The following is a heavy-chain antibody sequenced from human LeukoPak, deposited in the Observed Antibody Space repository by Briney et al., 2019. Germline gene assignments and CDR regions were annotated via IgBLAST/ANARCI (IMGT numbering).Heavy chain of an antibody. CDR1: GVTFNFYA. CDR2: ITGSGDST. CDR3: AKENPVGGTNYFDY. V-gene: IGHV3-23*01. D-gene: IGHD1-26*01. Sequence: GGSLRLSCAASGVTFNFYAMSWVRRAPGKGLEWVSAITGSGDSTYYADSVKGRFTISRDNSKNTLSLQMNSLRAEDTAVYYCAKENPVGGTNYFDYWGQGTLVTVPS. J-gene: IGHJ4*02.